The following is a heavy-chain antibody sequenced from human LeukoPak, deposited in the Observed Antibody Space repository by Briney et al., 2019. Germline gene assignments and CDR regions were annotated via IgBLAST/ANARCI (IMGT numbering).Heavy chain of an antibody. D-gene: IGHD1-1*01. CDR3: ARVYNWNIYFDF. J-gene: IGHJ4*02. Sequence: ASVKVSCKASGYTFITYYIHWVRQAPGQGLEWMGVINSNSGSTTYAQKFQGRFTMTRDTSTSTVHMDLSSLRSEDTAVYYCARVYNWNIYFDFWGQGTLVTVSS. V-gene: IGHV1-46*01. CDR1: GYTFITYY. CDR2: INSNSGST.